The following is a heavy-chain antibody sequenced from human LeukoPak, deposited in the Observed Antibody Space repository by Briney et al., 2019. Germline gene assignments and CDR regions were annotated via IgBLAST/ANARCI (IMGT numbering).Heavy chain of an antibody. D-gene: IGHD2-2*01. CDR1: GGSISSGDYY. V-gene: IGHV4-30-4*01. Sequence: SETLSLTCTVSGGSISSGDYYWSWIRQPPGKGLEWIGYIYYSGSTYYNPSLKSRVTISVDTSKNQFSLKLSSVTAADTAVYYCARVHRSTSSNFDYWGQGTLVTVSS. CDR2: IYYSGST. J-gene: IGHJ4*02. CDR3: ARVHRSTSSNFDY.